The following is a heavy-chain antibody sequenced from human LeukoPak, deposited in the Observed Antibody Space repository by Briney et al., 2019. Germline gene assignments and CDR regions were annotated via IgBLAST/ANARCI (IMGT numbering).Heavy chain of an antibody. V-gene: IGHV3-23*01. Sequence: PGGSLRLSCTASGFSFSDYAMMWVRQSPGKGPEWVAAIRGGGHGPFYADSVRGRFTISRDNSKYTLFLQMDSLRAEDTAVYYCARDPNGDYVGAFDMWGPGTMVTVSS. D-gene: IGHD4-17*01. CDR3: ARDPNGDYVGAFDM. CDR1: GFSFSDYA. J-gene: IGHJ3*02. CDR2: IRGGGHGP.